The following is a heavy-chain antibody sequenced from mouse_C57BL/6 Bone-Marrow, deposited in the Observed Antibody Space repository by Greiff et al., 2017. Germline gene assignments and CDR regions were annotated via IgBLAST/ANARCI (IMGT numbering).Heavy chain of an antibody. V-gene: IGHV1-69*01. CDR2: IDPSDSYT. D-gene: IGHD3-2*02. Sequence: QVQLQQPGAELVMPGASVKLSCKASGYTFTSYWMHWVKQRPGQGLEWIGEIDPSDSYTNYNQKFKGKSTLSVYKSSSTAYMQLSSLTSEDSAVYYCARETAQVYFDYWGQGTTLTVSS. CDR1: GYTFTSYW. CDR3: ARETAQVYFDY. J-gene: IGHJ2*01.